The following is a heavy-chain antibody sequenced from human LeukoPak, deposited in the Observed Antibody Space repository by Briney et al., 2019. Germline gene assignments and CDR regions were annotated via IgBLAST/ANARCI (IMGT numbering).Heavy chain of an antibody. V-gene: IGHV4-39*07. CDR1: GGSISSSSYF. Sequence: PSETLSLTCTVSGGSISSSSYFWGWIRQPPGKGLEWIGSIYYSGSTYYSPSLKSRVTVSVDTSKNQFSLKLSSVTAADTAVYYCARNYYDSSGYLPDWGQGTLVTVSS. CDR2: IYYSGST. J-gene: IGHJ4*02. D-gene: IGHD3-22*01. CDR3: ARNYYDSSGYLPD.